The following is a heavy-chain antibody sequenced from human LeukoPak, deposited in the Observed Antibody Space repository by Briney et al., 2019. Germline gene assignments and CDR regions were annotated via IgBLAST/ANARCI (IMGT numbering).Heavy chain of an antibody. V-gene: IGHV3-21*04. J-gene: IGHJ4*02. CDR1: GFTFSSYS. D-gene: IGHD3-10*01. Sequence: PGGSLRLSCAASGFTFSSYSMNWVRQAPGKGLEWVSSISSSTSHIYYADSVKGRFTISRDNAENSLYLQMNSLRAEDTAVYYCAKVRGGQTFSLYYFDYWGQGTLVTVSS. CDR2: ISSSTSHI. CDR3: AKVRGGQTFSLYYFDY.